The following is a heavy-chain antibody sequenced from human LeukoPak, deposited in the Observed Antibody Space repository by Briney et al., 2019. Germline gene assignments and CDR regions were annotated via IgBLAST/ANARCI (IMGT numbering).Heavy chain of an antibody. Sequence: SETLSLTCAVSGGPFSGYSWSWIRQSPGKGLEWIGEINHSGSTNYNPSLKNRVTISVDTSRNQFSLKLTSVTAADTAVYYCARGLGGYSYGYSEFDHWGQGTLVTVSS. CDR2: INHSGST. V-gene: IGHV4-34*01. D-gene: IGHD5-18*01. J-gene: IGHJ4*02. CDR3: ARGLGGYSYGYSEFDH. CDR1: GGPFSGYS.